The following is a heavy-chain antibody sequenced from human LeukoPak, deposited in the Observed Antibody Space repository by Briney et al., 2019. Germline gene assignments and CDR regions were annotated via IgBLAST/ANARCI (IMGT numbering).Heavy chain of an antibody. J-gene: IGHJ4*02. CDR3: ARASGPFDF. CDR1: GFVFSTYG. V-gene: IGHV3-33*01. Sequence: PGGSLRLSCAASGFVFSTYGMHWVRQAPGKGLEWVAVIFSDGYTKYYADSVKDRFTISRDDSRNTLYLHISSLIPGDAGVYYCARASGPFDFWGQGTLLTVSS. D-gene: IGHD3-10*01. CDR2: IFSDGYTK.